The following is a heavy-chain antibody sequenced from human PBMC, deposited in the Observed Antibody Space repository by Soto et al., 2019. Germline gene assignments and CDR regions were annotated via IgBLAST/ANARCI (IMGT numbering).Heavy chain of an antibody. Sequence: GGSLRLSCAASGFTFGHSAMSWVRQAPGKGLEWGAAISGTGGAAYYADSVKGRFTISRDNSRHTLFLQINSLRVDDTAIYYCAKPEEVVRGFDFWGLATLVTVSS. J-gene: IGHJ4*02. V-gene: IGHV3-23*01. CDR2: ISGTGGAA. CDR1: GFTFGHSA. CDR3: AKPEEVVRGFDF. D-gene: IGHD3-10*01.